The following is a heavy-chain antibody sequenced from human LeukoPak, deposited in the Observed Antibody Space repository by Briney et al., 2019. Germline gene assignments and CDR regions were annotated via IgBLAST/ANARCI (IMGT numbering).Heavy chain of an antibody. D-gene: IGHD1-26*01. V-gene: IGHV3-23*01. J-gene: IGHJ4*02. CDR3: ARTIAVGATFVDY. Sequence: GGSLRLSCAASGFTFRYYGMSWVRQAPGKGLEWVSSISGNGSVTNYADSVKGRVTISRDNSKATLYLLMNSLRAEDTAAYFCARTIAVGATFVDYWGQGALVTVSS. CDR2: ISGNGSVT. CDR1: GFTFRYYG.